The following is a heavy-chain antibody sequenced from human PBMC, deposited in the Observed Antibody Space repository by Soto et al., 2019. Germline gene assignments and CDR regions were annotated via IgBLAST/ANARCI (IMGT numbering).Heavy chain of an antibody. V-gene: IGHV3-30-3*01. J-gene: IGHJ4*02. CDR2: ISYDETNE. CDR1: GFTFSRYS. D-gene: IGHD3-22*01. CDR3: SRAPFDSSGYFAY. Sequence: PGGSLRLSCAASGFTFSRYSMHWVRQAPGKGLEWVAAISYDETNESYADSVKGRFTISRDTSKNTLCLQMNSLRPEDTAVYFCSRAPFDSSGYFAYWGQGTLVTVSS.